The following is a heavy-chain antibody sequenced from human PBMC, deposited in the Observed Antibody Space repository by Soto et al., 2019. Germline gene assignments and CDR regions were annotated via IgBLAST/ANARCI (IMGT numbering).Heavy chain of an antibody. CDR1: GGTFSSYT. J-gene: IGHJ4*02. V-gene: IGHV1-69*02. Sequence: QVQLVQSGAEVKKPGSSVKVSCKASGGTFSSYTISWVRQAPGQGLEWMGRIIPILGIANYAQKFQGRVTITAHKSTSTAYMELSSLRSEDTAVYYCASACDYGDYGYYWGQGTLVTVSS. D-gene: IGHD4-17*01. CDR3: ASACDYGDYGYY. CDR2: IIPILGIA.